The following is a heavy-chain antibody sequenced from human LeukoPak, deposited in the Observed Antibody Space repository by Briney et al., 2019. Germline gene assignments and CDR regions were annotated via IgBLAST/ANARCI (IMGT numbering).Heavy chain of an antibody. CDR2: IYATGTT. Sequence: SETLSLTCTVSGGSISGYFWSWIRQPAGKGLEWIGRIYATGTTNYNPSLKSRVTMSVDTSKNQFSLKLSSVTAADTAVYYCARDIVVVPAAIGLDWYFDLWGRGTLVTVTP. V-gene: IGHV4-4*07. CDR1: GGSISGYF. J-gene: IGHJ2*01. CDR3: ARDIVVVPAAIGLDWYFDL. D-gene: IGHD2-2*01.